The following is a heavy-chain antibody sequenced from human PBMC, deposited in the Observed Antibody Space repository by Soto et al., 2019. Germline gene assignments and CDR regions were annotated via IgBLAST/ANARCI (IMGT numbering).Heavy chain of an antibody. CDR2: IYYSGST. V-gene: IGHV4-59*02. CDR1: GGSVSPDY. Sequence: PSETLSLTCTVSGGSVSPDYWDWIRQPPGKGLEWIGYIYYSGSTNYNPSLKSRVTISVDTSKNQFSLKLSSVTAADTAVYYCARELAVYCSSTSCQPNWFDPWGQGTLVTVSS. J-gene: IGHJ5*02. CDR3: ARELAVYCSSTSCQPNWFDP. D-gene: IGHD2-2*01.